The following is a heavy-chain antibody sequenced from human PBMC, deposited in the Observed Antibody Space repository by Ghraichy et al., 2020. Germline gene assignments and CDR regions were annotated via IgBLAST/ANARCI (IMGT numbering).Heavy chain of an antibody. J-gene: IGHJ4*02. D-gene: IGHD2-15*01. CDR1: GFTFDDYA. Sequence: GGSLRLSCAASGFTFDDYAMHWVRQAPGKGLEWVSGISWNSGSIGYADSVNGRFTISRDNAKNSLYLQINSLRAEYTALYYCAKDYVVYCSGGSCYPDYWGQGTLVTVSS. CDR2: ISWNSGSI. V-gene: IGHV3-9*01. CDR3: AKDYVVYCSGGSCYPDY.